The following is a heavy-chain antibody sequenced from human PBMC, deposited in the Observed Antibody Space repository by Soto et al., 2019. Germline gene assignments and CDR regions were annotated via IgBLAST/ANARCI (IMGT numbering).Heavy chain of an antibody. V-gene: IGHV3-66*01. CDR1: GFTVSGNY. CDR3: ARAALWFGGYYFDY. D-gene: IGHD3-10*01. CDR2: IYSGGST. Sequence: GGSLRLSCAASGFTVSGNYMSWVRQAPGKGLEWVSVIYSGGSTYYADSVKGRFTTPRDNSKNMLYLQMNSLRAEDTVVYYCARAALWFGGYYFDYWGQGTLVTVSS. J-gene: IGHJ4*02.